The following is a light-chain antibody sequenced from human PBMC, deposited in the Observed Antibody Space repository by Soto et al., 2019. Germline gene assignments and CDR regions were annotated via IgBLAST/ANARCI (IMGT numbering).Light chain of an antibody. Sequence: EIILTQSPATLSLSPGERATLSCRASQTVSSNYLAWCQQRPDQAPRLLIYGASTRAAGIPDRFSGSGSGTDFTLTITRLEPEDSAVYFCQQYTGSPTTFGQGTLLEIK. CDR3: QQYTGSPTT. CDR2: GAS. CDR1: QTVSSNY. V-gene: IGKV3-20*01. J-gene: IGKJ5*01.